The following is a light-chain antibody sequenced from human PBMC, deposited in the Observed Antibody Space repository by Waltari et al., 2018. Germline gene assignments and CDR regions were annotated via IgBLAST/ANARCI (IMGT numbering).Light chain of an antibody. CDR1: QSVVSY. J-gene: IGKJ4*01. CDR3: QQRYIWPPLT. Sequence: EIVLTQSPATLSLSPGEKATLSCRASQSVVSYLAWYQQKPGQAPRLLIYDTSNRATGIPARFSGSGSGTDVTLTISSLEPEDFAVYYCQQRYIWPPLTFGGGTRVELK. CDR2: DTS. V-gene: IGKV3-11*01.